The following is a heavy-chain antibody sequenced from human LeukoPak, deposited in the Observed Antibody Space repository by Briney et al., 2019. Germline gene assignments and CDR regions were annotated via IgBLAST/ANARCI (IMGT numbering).Heavy chain of an antibody. J-gene: IGHJ4*02. CDR3: AKDHLSYYDYVWGSYPDY. D-gene: IGHD3-16*01. V-gene: IGHV1-46*01. CDR2: INPSGGST. Sequence: ASVKVSCKASGYTFTSYYMHWVRQAPGQGLEWMGIINPSGGSTSYAQKFQGRVTMTRDTSTSTVYMELSSLRSEDTAVYYCAKDHLSYYDYVWGSYPDYWGQGTLVTVSS. CDR1: GYTFTSYY.